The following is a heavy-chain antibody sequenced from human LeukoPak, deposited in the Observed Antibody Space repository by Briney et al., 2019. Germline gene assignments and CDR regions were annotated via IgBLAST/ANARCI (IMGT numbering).Heavy chain of an antibody. CDR2: ISSNGGST. V-gene: IGHV3-64*01. J-gene: IGHJ6*03. Sequence: GGSLRLSCAASGFTFSSYAMHWVRQAPGKGLEYVSAISSNGGSTYYANSVKGRFTTSRDNSKNTLYLQMGSLRAEDMAVYYCARAFMTTVTTDYYYYYYMDVWGKGTTVTVSS. CDR1: GFTFSSYA. CDR3: ARAFMTTVTTDYYYYYYMDV. D-gene: IGHD4-11*01.